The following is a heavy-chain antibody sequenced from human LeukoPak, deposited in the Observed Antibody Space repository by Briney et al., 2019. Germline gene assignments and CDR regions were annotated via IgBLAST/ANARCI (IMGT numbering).Heavy chain of an antibody. CDR2: IKQDGSEK. J-gene: IGHJ4*02. Sequence: GGSLRLSCAASGFTFSLYWMNWVRRAPGKGLEWVANIKQDGSEKNYVDSVKGRFTISRDNTKNSLYLQMNNLRVEDTAMYYCAKDLTYYYDSTGYYFDYWGQGTLVTVSS. V-gene: IGHV3-7*03. CDR3: AKDLTYYYDSTGYYFDY. D-gene: IGHD3-22*01. CDR1: GFTFSLYW.